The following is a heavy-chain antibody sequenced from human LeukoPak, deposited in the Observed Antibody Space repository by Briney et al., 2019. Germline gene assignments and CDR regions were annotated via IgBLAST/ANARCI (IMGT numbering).Heavy chain of an antibody. CDR1: GFTFSTYG. J-gene: IGHJ4*02. D-gene: IGHD1-26*01. V-gene: IGHV3-48*04. CDR2: ISSNSGSI. Sequence: RGGSLRLSCAISGFTFSTYGMNWVRQAPGKGLEWISYISSNSGSINNAESVKGRFTSSRDNAKNSLYLQLNSLIAEDTAVYYCAKSRIGFSGQIDHWGQGSLVTVSS. CDR3: AKSRIGFSGQIDH.